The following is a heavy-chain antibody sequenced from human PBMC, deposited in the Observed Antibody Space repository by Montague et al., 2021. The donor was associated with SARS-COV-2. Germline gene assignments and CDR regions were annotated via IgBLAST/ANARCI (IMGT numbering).Heavy chain of an antibody. V-gene: IGHV4-34*01. CDR1: GGSFSGYY. D-gene: IGHD3-22*01. Sequence: SETLSLTCAVYGGSFSGYYCSWIRQPPGKGLEWIGEINHSGSINXNPSLKSRVTISVDTSKNQFSLKLSSVTAADTAVYYCARVPDYYDRGGYYYEAFDIWGQGTMVTVSS. CDR3: ARVPDYYDRGGYYYEAFDI. CDR2: INHSGSI. J-gene: IGHJ3*02.